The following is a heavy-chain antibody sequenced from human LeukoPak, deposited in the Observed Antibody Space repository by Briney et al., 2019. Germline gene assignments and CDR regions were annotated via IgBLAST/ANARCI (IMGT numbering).Heavy chain of an antibody. CDR2: INSDGSST. D-gene: IGHD3-10*01. CDR1: GVTFSTYW. J-gene: IGHJ4*02. V-gene: IGHV3-74*01. Sequence: PGGSLRPSCAASGVTFSTYWRHWVRQAPGKGLVWVSRINSDGSSTSYADSVKGRFTISRDNAKNTLYLQMNSLRAEDTAVYYCARDGAYGSGSFDYWGQGTLVTVSS. CDR3: ARDGAYGSGSFDY.